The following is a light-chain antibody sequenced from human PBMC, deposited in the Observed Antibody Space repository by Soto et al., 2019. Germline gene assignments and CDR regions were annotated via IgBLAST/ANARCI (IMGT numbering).Light chain of an antibody. J-gene: IGKJ1*01. V-gene: IGKV1-5*01. CDR1: QTISNW. CDR3: QQYNDWPS. CDR2: DAS. Sequence: DIQMTQSPSTLSASVGDRVTITCRASQTISNWLAWYQQKPGKAPKVLIYDASTLDGGVPSRFSGRRSGTDFTLTISSLQPSDFATYYCQQYNDWPSFGQGTKVDIK.